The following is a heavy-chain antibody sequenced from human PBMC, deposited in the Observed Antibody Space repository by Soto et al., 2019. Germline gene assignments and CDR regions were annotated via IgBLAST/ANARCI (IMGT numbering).Heavy chain of an antibody. D-gene: IGHD3-3*01. Sequence: KPSETLSLTCTVSGGSISSYYWSWIRQPPGKGLEWIGYIYYSGSTNYNPSLKSRVTISVDTSKNQFSLKLSSVIAADTAVYYCARFWSGPNYYYGMDVWGQGTTVTVSS. CDR1: GGSISSYY. CDR3: ARFWSGPNYYYGMDV. CDR2: IYYSGST. V-gene: IGHV4-59*08. J-gene: IGHJ6*02.